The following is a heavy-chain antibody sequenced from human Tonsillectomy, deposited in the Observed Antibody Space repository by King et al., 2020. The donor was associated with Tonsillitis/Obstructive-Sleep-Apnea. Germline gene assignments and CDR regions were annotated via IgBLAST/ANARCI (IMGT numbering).Heavy chain of an antibody. CDR2: IVVGSGNT. CDR3: AADIVATFKNWFDP. CDR1: VFTFTSSA. J-gene: IGHJ5*02. D-gene: IGHD5-12*01. Sequence: QLVQSGPEVKKPGPSVKVSCKASVFTFTSSAVQWVRQARGQRLEWIGWIVVGSGNTNYAQKFQERVTITRDMSTSTAYMELSSLRSEDTAVYYCAADIVATFKNWFDPWGQGTLVTVSS. V-gene: IGHV1-58*01.